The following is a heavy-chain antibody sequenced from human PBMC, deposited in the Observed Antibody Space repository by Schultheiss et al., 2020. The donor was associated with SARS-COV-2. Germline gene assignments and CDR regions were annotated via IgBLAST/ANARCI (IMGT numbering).Heavy chain of an antibody. CDR1: GFTVSSNY. Sequence: GGSLRLSCAASGFTVSSNYMSWVRQAPGKGLEWVSVIYSGGSTYYSDSVKGRFTISRDNSKNTLYLQMNSLRAEDTAVYYCATDRRCDTSPNTCYSFFDPWGQGTLVTVSS. CDR2: IYSGGST. J-gene: IGHJ5*02. CDR3: ATDRRCDTSPNTCYSFFDP. V-gene: IGHV3-66*01. D-gene: IGHD2-21*01.